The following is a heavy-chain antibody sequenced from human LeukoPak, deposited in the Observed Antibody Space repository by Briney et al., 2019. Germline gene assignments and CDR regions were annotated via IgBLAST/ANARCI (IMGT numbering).Heavy chain of an antibody. CDR3: ARWRDWGIAARPLDY. Sequence: GGSLRLSCAASGFTFSDYYMSWIRQAPGKGLEWVSYISSSGSTIYYADSVKGRFTISRDNAKNSLYLQMNSLRAEDTAVYYCARWRDWGIAARPLDYWGQGTLVTVSS. CDR2: ISSSGSTI. D-gene: IGHD6-6*01. J-gene: IGHJ4*02. V-gene: IGHV3-11*04. CDR1: GFTFSDYY.